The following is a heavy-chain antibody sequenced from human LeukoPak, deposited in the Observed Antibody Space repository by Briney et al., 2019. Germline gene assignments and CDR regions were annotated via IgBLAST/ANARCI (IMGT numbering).Heavy chain of an antibody. Sequence: GGSLRLSCAASGFTFSSYSMNWVRQAPGKGLEWVSYISSSSSTIYYADSAKGRFTISRDNAKNSLYLQMNSLRDEDTAVYYCARGDILTGYNYYYGMDVWGQGTTVTVSS. J-gene: IGHJ6*02. CDR2: ISSSSSTI. CDR3: ARGDILTGYNYYYGMDV. D-gene: IGHD3-9*01. V-gene: IGHV3-48*02. CDR1: GFTFSSYS.